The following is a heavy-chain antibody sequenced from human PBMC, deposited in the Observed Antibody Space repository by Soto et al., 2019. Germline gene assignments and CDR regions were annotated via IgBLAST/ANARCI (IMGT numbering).Heavy chain of an antibody. CDR3: AKVSNIVVVPAAAPFDY. CDR1: GFTFSSYA. D-gene: IGHD2-2*01. V-gene: IGHV3-23*01. Sequence: EVQLLESGGGLVQPGGSLRLSCAASGFTFSSYAMSWVRQAPGKGLEWASAISGSGGSTYYADSVKGRFTISRDNSKNTLYLQMNSLRAEDTAVYYCAKVSNIVVVPAAAPFDYWGQGTLVTVSS. CDR2: ISGSGGST. J-gene: IGHJ4*02.